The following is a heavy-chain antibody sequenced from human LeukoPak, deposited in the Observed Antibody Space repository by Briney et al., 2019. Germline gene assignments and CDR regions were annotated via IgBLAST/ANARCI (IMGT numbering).Heavy chain of an antibody. CDR2: NMYEGRNK. D-gene: IGHD1/OR15-1a*01. V-gene: IGHV3-33*01. CDR3: AIDPPGYNWNTIGSGGIDY. CDR1: GFTFSSYC. J-gene: IGHJ4*02. Sequence: WRALRPLRGAVGFTFSSYCMHWGRRGPGKGVGGGGVNMYEGRNKNYGDSLKGRFPISRDNSKKTLYLQTNSLRAEDTALYYCAIDPPGYNWNTIGSGGIDYWGQGTLVTVSS.